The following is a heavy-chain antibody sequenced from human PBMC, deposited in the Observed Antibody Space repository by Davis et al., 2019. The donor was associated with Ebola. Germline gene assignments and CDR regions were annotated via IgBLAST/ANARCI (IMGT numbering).Heavy chain of an antibody. J-gene: IGHJ4*02. CDR2: IYYSGST. CDR1: GGSISSSSYY. V-gene: IGHV4-39*07. CDR3: TNCPNWFYLDY. D-gene: IGHD7-27*01. Sequence: PGGSLRLSCTVSGGSISSSSYYWGWIRQPPGKGLEWIGSIYYSGSTYYNPSLKSRVTISVDTSKNQFSLNLSSVTATDTAVYYCTNCPNWFYLDYWGQGTLVTVSS.